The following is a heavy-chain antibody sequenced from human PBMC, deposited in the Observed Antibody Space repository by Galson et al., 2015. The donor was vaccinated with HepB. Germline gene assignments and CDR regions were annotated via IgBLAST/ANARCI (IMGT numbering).Heavy chain of an antibody. J-gene: IGHJ4*02. V-gene: IGHV5-10-1*01. CDR3: ARRGRTRFAELPRPYFFDY. Sequence: QSGAEVKKSGESLTISCQVSGYRFSTYWIAWVRQMPGKGLEWMGSIEHSDSSTKYSPSFQGHVTISADKSINTVYLPWSSLKASDTATFYCARRGRTRFAELPRPYFFDYWGQGTLVTVSS. D-gene: IGHD3-10*01. CDR2: IEHSDSST. CDR1: GYRFSTYW.